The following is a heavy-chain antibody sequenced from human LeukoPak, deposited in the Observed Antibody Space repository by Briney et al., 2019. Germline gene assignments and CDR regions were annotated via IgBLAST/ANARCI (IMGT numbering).Heavy chain of an antibody. V-gene: IGHV3-73*01. Sequence: GGSLKLSCAASGFTFSGSAMHWVRQASGKGLEWDGRIRSKANSYATAYAASVKGRFTISRDDSKNTAYLQMNSLKTEDTAVYYCTRFTRYCSGGSCPFGMDVWGQGTTVTVSS. D-gene: IGHD2-15*01. CDR3: TRFTRYCSGGSCPFGMDV. J-gene: IGHJ6*02. CDR1: GFTFSGSA. CDR2: IRSKANSYAT.